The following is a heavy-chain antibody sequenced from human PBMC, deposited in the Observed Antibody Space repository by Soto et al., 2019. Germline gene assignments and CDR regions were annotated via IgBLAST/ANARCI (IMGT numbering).Heavy chain of an antibody. V-gene: IGHV3-23*01. CDR2: ITGSGDST. J-gene: IGHJ4*02. Sequence: EVQLLESGGGLVQPGGSLRLSCAVSGFPFSRHPMSWDRQAPGKGLECVSSITGSGDSTYYADSVKGRFTISRDKSKSALYLQMNSLRAEDTAVYYCAKDLRFSGWLSAQTFDYWGQGTQVTVSS. D-gene: IGHD6-19*01. CDR1: GFPFSRHP. CDR3: AKDLRFSGWLSAQTFDY.